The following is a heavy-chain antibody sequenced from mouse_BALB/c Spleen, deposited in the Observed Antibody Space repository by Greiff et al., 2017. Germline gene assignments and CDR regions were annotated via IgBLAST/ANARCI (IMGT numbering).Heavy chain of an antibody. Sequence: QVQLQQSGAELAKPGASVKMSCKASGYTFTSYWMHWVKQRPGQGLEWIGYINPSTGYTEYNQKFKDKATLTADKSSSTAYMQLSSLTSEDSAVYYCARRITTVVATDYWGQGTTLTVSS. CDR3: ARRITTVVATDY. CDR2: INPSTGYT. V-gene: IGHV1-7*01. D-gene: IGHD1-1*01. CDR1: GYTFTSYW. J-gene: IGHJ2*01.